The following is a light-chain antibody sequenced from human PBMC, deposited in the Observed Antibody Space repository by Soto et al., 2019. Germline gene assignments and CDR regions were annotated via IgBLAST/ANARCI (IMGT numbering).Light chain of an antibody. Sequence: QSVLRHPASVSWSPGHSITIACTGASSDVGGYNYVSWYQQHPGKAPKLMIYGVSNRPSGVSDRFSGSKSGSTASLTISGLQAEEEADYYCSSYTSSRDYVFGTGTKVTVL. CDR3: SSYTSSRDYV. CDR1: SSDVGGYNY. V-gene: IGLV2-14*01. CDR2: GVS. J-gene: IGLJ1*01.